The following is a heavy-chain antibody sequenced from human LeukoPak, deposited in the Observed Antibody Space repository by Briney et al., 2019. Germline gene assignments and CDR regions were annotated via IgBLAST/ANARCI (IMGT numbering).Heavy chain of an antibody. CDR1: GGSISSSNW. J-gene: IGHJ4*02. Sequence: PSGTLSLTCAVSGGSISSSNWWSWVRQPPGRGLEWIGEIYHSGSTHYNPSLKRRVTLSREKYKNQFALKLSSVTAADTAVYYCARHIVDTAIEYWGQGTLVTVSS. D-gene: IGHD5-18*01. CDR3: ARHIVDTAIEY. CDR2: IYHSGST. V-gene: IGHV4-4*02.